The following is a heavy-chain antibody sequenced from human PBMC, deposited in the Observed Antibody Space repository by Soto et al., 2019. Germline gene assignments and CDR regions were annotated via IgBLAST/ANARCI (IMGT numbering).Heavy chain of an antibody. D-gene: IGHD1-1*01. J-gene: IGHJ4*02. CDR1: HGSLSPHY. Sequence: QVQLRESGPALVKSSETLSLTCTVSHGSLSPHYWSWIRQPAGKGLEWVGRVFSSGITKYNPSLRSRVTVSVTTTKNLFSRNLTSVTGADTSIYYYASGRTNRWNDFDSWARGVPVIVSS. CDR3: ASGRTNRWNDFDS. CDR2: VFSSGIT. V-gene: IGHV4-4*07.